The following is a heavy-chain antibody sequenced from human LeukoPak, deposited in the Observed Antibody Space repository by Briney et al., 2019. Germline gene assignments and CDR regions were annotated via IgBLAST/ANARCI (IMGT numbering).Heavy chain of an antibody. CDR1: GFTFSSYW. V-gene: IGHV3-7*01. J-gene: IGHJ4*02. CDR2: IKQDGSEK. CDR3: ARESQVGDFWSGHHL. D-gene: IGHD3-3*01. Sequence: PGGSLRLSCAASGFTFSSYWMNWIRLAPGKGLEWVANIKQDGSEKYYVDSVKGRFTISRDNAKNSLYLQMKSLRAEDTAVYYCARESQVGDFWSGHHLWGQGTLVTVSS.